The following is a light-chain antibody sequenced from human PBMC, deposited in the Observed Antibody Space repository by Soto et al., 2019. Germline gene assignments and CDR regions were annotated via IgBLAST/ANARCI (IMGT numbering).Light chain of an antibody. CDR3: SSHTSGSTRV. CDR1: SGDVGGYDY. V-gene: IGLV2-14*01. Sequence: QSALTQPASVSGSPGQSIAISCTGTSGDVGGYDYVSWYQQHPDKAPKLMIYEVTKRPSWVSNRFSGSKSGNTASLTISGLQPEDEAYYYCSSHTSGSTRVFGSGTKLTVL. J-gene: IGLJ1*01. CDR2: EVT.